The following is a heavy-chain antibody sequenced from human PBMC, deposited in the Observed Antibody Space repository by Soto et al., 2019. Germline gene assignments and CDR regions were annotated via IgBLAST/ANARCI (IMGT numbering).Heavy chain of an antibody. Sequence: QVQLVQSGAEVKKPGASVKVSYKASGITYTNNTIHWVRQAPGQGLEWMGWINTGNGNTRYSQSFQGRVTLTTDTSANTAYMDLNSLTSEDTAVYYCARAISGYVTWGQGTLITVSS. CDR3: ARAISGYVT. CDR2: INTGNGNT. D-gene: IGHD5-12*01. V-gene: IGHV1-3*04. J-gene: IGHJ5*02. CDR1: GITYTNNT.